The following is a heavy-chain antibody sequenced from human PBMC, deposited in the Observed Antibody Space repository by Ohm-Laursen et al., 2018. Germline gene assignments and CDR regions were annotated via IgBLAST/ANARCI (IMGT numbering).Heavy chain of an antibody. CDR2: IHSSGNT. CDR1: DDSISSYF. Sequence: SETLSLTCSVSDDSISSYFWSWIRQPAGKGLEWNGRIHSSGNTNYNPSLKSRVTMSIDTSKSQFSLKVNSVTAADTAVYYCARSFDTYYFDLWGQGTLVTVSS. J-gene: IGHJ4*02. D-gene: IGHD3-16*01. V-gene: IGHV4-4*07. CDR3: ARSFDTYYFDL.